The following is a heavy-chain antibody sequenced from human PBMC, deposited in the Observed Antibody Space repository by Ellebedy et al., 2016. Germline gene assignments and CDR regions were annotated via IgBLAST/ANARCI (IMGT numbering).Heavy chain of an antibody. J-gene: IGHJ6*03. V-gene: IGHV4-34*01. D-gene: IGHD2-2*01. CDR3: ARESTGIVAVPGAKYYYQYMDV. CDR1: GGSFSDDY. Sequence: SETLSLXCAVYGGSFSDDYWSWIRQPPGKGLECIGEINDSGITNYSPSLKSRVSISVDTSKNQFSLRLNSVSAADTAVYYCARESTGIVAVPGAKYYYQYMDVWGTGTTVIVSS. CDR2: INDSGIT.